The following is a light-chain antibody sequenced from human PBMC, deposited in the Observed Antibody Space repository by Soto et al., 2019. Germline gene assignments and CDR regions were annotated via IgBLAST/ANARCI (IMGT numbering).Light chain of an antibody. CDR3: QKDHTQPPRT. CDR1: QSVSSN. V-gene: IGKV3-15*01. Sequence: SSQSVSSNVAWYQQKPGQAPRLLIYGASTRATGIPARFSCCGSGRRYTLYVCSLRSPDYPVYHCQKDHTQPPRTFGLGTKVDIK. J-gene: IGKJ1*01. CDR2: GAS.